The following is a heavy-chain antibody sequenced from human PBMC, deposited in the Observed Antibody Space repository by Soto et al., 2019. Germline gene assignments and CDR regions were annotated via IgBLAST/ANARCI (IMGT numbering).Heavy chain of an antibody. CDR2: IIPIFNTT. V-gene: IGHV1-69*06. D-gene: IGHD2-2*02. CDR3: AREGRGKKAGYNGLVSLGY. J-gene: IGHJ4*02. CDR1: GSRFSNYV. Sequence: QVQLVQSGAEVKMPGSSLKVSCTVSGSRFSNYVISWVRQAPGHGLEWLGRIIPIFNTTQYAQKFQGRVTITADKSTNTASLELSSLRSDDTAVYYCAREGRGKKAGYNGLVSLGYWGQGTLVTVSS.